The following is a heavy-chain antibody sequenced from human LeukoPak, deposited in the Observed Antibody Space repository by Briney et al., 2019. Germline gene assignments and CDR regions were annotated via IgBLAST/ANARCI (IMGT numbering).Heavy chain of an antibody. Sequence: PSETLSLTCTVSGGSISSSSYYWGWIRQPPGKGLEWIGSIYYSGSTYYNPSLESRVTISVDTSKNQFSLKLSSVTAADTAVYYCARESPFVTSNLGYSYGYGYGYYYYMDVWGKGTTVTVSS. CDR3: ARESPFVTSNLGYSYGYGYGYYYYMDV. D-gene: IGHD5-18*01. CDR1: GGSISSSSYY. J-gene: IGHJ6*03. V-gene: IGHV4-39*02. CDR2: IYYSGST.